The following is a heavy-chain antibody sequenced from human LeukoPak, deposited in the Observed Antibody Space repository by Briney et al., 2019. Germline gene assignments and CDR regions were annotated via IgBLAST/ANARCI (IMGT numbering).Heavy chain of an antibody. CDR3: AKSRGFYNSLLSFEY. D-gene: IGHD1-1*01. CDR2: ISSSSSYI. J-gene: IGHJ4*03. V-gene: IGHV3-21*01. Sequence: GGSLRLSCAASGFTFSSYNMNWVRQAPGKGLEWVSSISSSSSYIYYADSVKGRFTISRDNAKNSLYLQMNSLRAEDTAVYYCAKSRGFYNSLLSFEYWGQRTIVTVSS. CDR1: GFTFSSYN.